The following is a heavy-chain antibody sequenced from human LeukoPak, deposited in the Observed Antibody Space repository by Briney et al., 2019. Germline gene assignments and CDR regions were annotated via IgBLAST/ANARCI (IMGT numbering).Heavy chain of an antibody. CDR3: AYDGYGSGSYYY. CDR2: ISSSSSYI. V-gene: IGHV3-21*01. D-gene: IGHD3-10*01. J-gene: IGHJ4*02. Sequence: GGSLRLSCAASGFTFSSYAMSWVRQAPGKGLEWVSSISSSSSYIYYADSVKGRFTISRDNAKNSLYLQMNSLRAEDTAVYYCAYDGYGSGSYYYWGQGTLVTVSS. CDR1: GFTFSSYA.